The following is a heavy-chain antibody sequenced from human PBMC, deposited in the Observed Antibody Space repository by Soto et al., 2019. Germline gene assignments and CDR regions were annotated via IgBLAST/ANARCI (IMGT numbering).Heavy chain of an antibody. CDR1: GFTFSDYA. Sequence: QPVGSLRLSCTASGFTFSDYAMTWVRQAPGKGLEWVSSISGNGGATYYTDSVKGRFIISRDNSKNMLHLQMTSLRGEDTAVYFCTKDLVPGPGPYTGAYYSPLDFWGQGRLVTVSS. V-gene: IGHV3-23*01. D-gene: IGHD1-26*01. CDR3: TKDLVPGPGPYTGAYYSPLDF. CDR2: ISGNGGAT. J-gene: IGHJ4*02.